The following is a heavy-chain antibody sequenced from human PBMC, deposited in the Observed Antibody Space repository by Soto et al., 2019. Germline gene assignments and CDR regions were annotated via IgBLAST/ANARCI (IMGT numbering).Heavy chain of an antibody. Sequence: GASVKVSCKASGYTFTSYDINWVRQATGQGLEWMGWMNPNSGNTGYAQKFQGRVTMTRNTSISTAYMELSSLRSEDTAVYYCARSMEWPATRKNRRYYYYYGMDVWGQGTTVTVSS. CDR2: MNPNSGNT. CDR3: ARSMEWPATRKNRRYYYYYGMDV. J-gene: IGHJ6*02. CDR1: GYTFTSYD. D-gene: IGHD3-3*01. V-gene: IGHV1-8*01.